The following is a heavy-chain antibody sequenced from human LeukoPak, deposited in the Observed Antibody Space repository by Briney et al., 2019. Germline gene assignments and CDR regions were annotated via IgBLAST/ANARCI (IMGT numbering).Heavy chain of an antibody. Sequence: SETLSLTCTVSGGSISSSSYYWGWIRQPPGKGPEWIGSIYYSGSTYYNPSLKSRVTISVDTSKNQFSLKLSSVTAADTAVYYCARGTYYYGSGSYFDYWGQGTLVTVSS. CDR1: GGSISSSSYY. D-gene: IGHD3-10*01. CDR3: ARGTYYYGSGSYFDY. J-gene: IGHJ4*02. CDR2: IYYSGST. V-gene: IGHV4-39*07.